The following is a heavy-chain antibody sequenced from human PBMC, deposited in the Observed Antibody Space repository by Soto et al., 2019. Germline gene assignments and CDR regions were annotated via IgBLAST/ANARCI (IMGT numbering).Heavy chain of an antibody. Sequence: QVQLVQSGAEVKKPGSSVKVSCKASGGTFSSYAISWVRQAPGQGLEWMGGIIPIFGTANYAQKFQGRVTITADESKSTAYMELRSLGSEDTAVHYCARDSARLRLGELSKTYWYFDLWGRGTLVTVSS. V-gene: IGHV1-69*01. J-gene: IGHJ2*01. D-gene: IGHD3-16*02. CDR3: ARDSARLRLGELSKTYWYFDL. CDR1: GGTFSSYA. CDR2: IIPIFGTA.